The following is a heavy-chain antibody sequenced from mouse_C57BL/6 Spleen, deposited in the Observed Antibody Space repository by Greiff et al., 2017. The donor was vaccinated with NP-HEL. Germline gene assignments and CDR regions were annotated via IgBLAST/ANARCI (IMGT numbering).Heavy chain of an antibody. CDR1: GFTFSSYA. D-gene: IGHD1-1*01. Sequence: EVQVVESGGGLVKPGGSLKLSCAASGFTFSSYAMSWVRQTPEKRLEWVATISDGGSYTYYPDNVQGRFTISRDNAKNNLYLQMSHLKSEDTAMYYCARDWAAYYYGSSYDAMDYWGQGTSVTASS. CDR3: ARDWAAYYYGSSYDAMDY. J-gene: IGHJ4*01. V-gene: IGHV5-4*01. CDR2: ISDGGSYT.